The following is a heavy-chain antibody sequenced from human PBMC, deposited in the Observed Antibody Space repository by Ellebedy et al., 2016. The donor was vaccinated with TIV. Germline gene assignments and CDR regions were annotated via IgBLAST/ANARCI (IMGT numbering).Heavy chain of an antibody. CDR1: GYTLTELS. J-gene: IGHJ6*02. CDR2: FDPEDGET. V-gene: IGHV1-24*01. CDR3: ATETAMVRGVSLVAYYALDV. Sequence: AASVKVSCKVSGYTLTELSMHWVRQAPGKGLEWMGGFDPEDGETIYAQRFQGRVTMTEDTSTDTAYMELSSLRSEDTAMYYCATETAMVRGVSLVAYYALDVWGQGTTVTVSS. D-gene: IGHD3-10*01.